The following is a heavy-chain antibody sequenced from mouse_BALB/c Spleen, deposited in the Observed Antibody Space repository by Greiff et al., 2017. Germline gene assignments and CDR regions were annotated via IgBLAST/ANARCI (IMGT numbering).Heavy chain of an antibody. D-gene: IGHD4-1*01. J-gene: IGHJ2*01. V-gene: IGHV3-2*02. Sequence: EVQLVAPGPGLVKPSQSLSLTCTVTGYSITSDYAWNWIRQFPGNKLEWMGYISYSGSTSYNPSLKSRISITRDTSKNQFFLQLNSVTTEDTATYYCVLGRDYFDNWGQGTTLTGS. CDR1: GYSITSDYA. CDR3: VLGRDYFDN. CDR2: ISYSGST.